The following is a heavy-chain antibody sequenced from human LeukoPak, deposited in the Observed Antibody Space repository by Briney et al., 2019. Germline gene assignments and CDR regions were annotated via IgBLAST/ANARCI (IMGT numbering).Heavy chain of an antibody. J-gene: IGHJ4*02. Sequence: ASVKVSCKASGGTFSSYVINWVRQAPGQGLEWMGWISAYNGNTNYAQKLQGRVTMTRDTSISTAYMELSRLRSDDTAVYYCARVYYYDSSGYYYDYFDYWGQGTLVTVSS. CDR2: ISAYNGNT. D-gene: IGHD3-22*01. CDR3: ARVYYYDSSGYYYDYFDY. CDR1: GGTFSSYV. V-gene: IGHV1-18*01.